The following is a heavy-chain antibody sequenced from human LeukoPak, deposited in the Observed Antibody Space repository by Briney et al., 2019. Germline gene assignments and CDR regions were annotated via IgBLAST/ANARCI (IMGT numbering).Heavy chain of an antibody. CDR2: INTNSGGT. CDR1: GYTFTGYY. J-gene: IGHJ5*02. Sequence: ASVKVSCKASGYTFTGYYMHWVRQAPGQGLEWMGWINTNSGGTNYAQKFQGRVTMTRDTSISTAYMELSRLRSDDTAVYYCARVPLYYDFWSGYTNWFDPWGQGTLVTVSS. V-gene: IGHV1-2*02. CDR3: ARVPLYYDFWSGYTNWFDP. D-gene: IGHD3-3*01.